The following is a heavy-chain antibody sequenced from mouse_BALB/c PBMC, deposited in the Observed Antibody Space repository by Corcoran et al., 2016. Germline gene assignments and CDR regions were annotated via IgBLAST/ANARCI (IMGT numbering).Heavy chain of an antibody. CDR3: ARRDDYGNRPSDY. D-gene: IGHD1-1*01. CDR2: INPNNGGT. V-gene: IGHV1-18*01. CDR1: GYTFTDYN. Sequence: EVLLQQSGPELVKPGASVKIPCKASGYTFTDYNMDWVKQSHGKSLEWIGDINPNNGGTIYNQKFKGKATFTVDKSSSTAYMALRSLTSEDTAVYYCARRDDYGNRPSDYWGQGTTLTVSS. J-gene: IGHJ2*01.